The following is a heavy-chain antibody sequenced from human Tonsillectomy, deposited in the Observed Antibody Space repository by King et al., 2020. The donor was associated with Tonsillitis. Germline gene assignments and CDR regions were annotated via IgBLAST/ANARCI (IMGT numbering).Heavy chain of an antibody. V-gene: IGHV3-21*01. D-gene: IGHD6-13*01. Sequence: VQLVESGGGLVKPGGSLRLSCAASGFTFSSYSMNWVRQAPGKGLEWVSSISSSSSYIYYADSVKGRFTISRDNAKNSLYLQMNSLRAEDTAVYYCARDSEDSSSWYGDYYYYYYMDVWGKGTTVTVSS. CDR2: ISSSSSYI. J-gene: IGHJ6*03. CDR3: ARDSEDSSSWYGDYYYYYYMDV. CDR1: GFTFSSYS.